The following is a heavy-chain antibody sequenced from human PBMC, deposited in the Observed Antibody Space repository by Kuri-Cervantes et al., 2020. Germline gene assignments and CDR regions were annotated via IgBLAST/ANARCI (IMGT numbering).Heavy chain of an antibody. CDR2: INHSGST. CDR1: GGAFSGYY. Sequence: ESLKISCAVSGGAFSGYYWSWIRQSPEKGLEWIGEINHSGSTNYNPSLKSRVTISVDTSKNQFSVKLSSVTAADTAVYYCARAVTYSSIGRHYYMDVWGKGTTVTVSS. J-gene: IGHJ6*03. V-gene: IGHV4-34*01. D-gene: IGHD6-13*01. CDR3: ARAVTYSSIGRHYYMDV.